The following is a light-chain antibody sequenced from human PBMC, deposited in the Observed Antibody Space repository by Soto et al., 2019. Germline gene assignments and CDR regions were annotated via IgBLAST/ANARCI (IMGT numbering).Light chain of an antibody. V-gene: IGLV1-40*01. Sequence: QSVLTQPPSVSGAPGQRVTISCTGSSSNIGAGYDVHWYQQLPGTAPTLLISGNSNRPSGVPDRLSGSKSGTSASLAITGLRAEDEAVYFCQSYDRSLSGYVFGTGTKVPVL. J-gene: IGLJ1*01. CDR2: GNS. CDR1: SSNIGAGYD. CDR3: QSYDRSLSGYV.